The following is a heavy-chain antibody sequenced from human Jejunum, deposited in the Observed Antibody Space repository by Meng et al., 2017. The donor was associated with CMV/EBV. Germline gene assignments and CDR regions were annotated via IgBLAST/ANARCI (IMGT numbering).Heavy chain of an antibody. D-gene: IGHD3-16*01. CDR3: ARDWGAYTDYFFDY. CDR2: INPNTGGT. J-gene: IGHJ4*02. V-gene: IGHV1-2*02. Sequence: SGYTFIDYYIFWVRQAPGQGLEWMGWINPNTGGTTYSQKFQGRVTMTRDTSISTAYMEVTRLRSDDTAVYYCARDWGAYTDYFFDYWGRGTLVTVSS. CDR1: GYTFIDYY.